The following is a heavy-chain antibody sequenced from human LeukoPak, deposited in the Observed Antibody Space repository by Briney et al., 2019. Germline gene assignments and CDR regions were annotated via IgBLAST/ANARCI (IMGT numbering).Heavy chain of an antibody. CDR1: GGSISTYY. V-gene: IGHV4-59*08. CDR2: IYYSVSGGGT. J-gene: IGHJ4*02. D-gene: IGHD4-17*01. Sequence: PSETLSLTCTVSGGSISTYYWNWIRQPPGKGLELIGYIYYSVSGGGTNYNPSLKSRVTISADTSKNQFSLKLSSVTATDTAVYYCARGGTMTTVPLWGQGTLVTVSS. CDR3: ARGGTMTTVPL.